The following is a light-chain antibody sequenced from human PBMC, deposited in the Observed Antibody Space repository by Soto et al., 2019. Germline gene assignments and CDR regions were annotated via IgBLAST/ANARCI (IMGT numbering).Light chain of an antibody. V-gene: IGKV3-20*01. J-gene: IGKJ1*01. Sequence: DIVMTQSPATLSVAPGERVTFSCRASQGVSRKLAWYQHKPGQAPRLLIYGASTRATGIPDGFSGSGSGTDFTLTISRLEPEDFAVYYCQQYGSSGTFGQGTKVDIK. CDR1: QGVSRK. CDR3: QQYGSSGT. CDR2: GAS.